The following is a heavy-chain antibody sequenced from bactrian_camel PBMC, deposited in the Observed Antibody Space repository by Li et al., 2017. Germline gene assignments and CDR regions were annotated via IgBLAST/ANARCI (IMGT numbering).Heavy chain of an antibody. Sequence: VQLVESGGGSVVAGGSLRLSCAASGYLYSRYCMGWFRQVPGKEREGVGEIDGDGTTRYAESVKGRFTLSRDNAKDTLFLQMDSLKPEDGGMYYCAAGGCYYADYDVPWPQGLVPMQSQEYKYWGQGTQVTVS. CDR1: GYLYSRYC. V-gene: IGHV3S26*01. J-gene: IGHJ4*01. D-gene: IGHD4*01. CDR2: IDGDGTT. CDR3: AAGGCYYADYDVPWPQGLVPMQSQEYKY.